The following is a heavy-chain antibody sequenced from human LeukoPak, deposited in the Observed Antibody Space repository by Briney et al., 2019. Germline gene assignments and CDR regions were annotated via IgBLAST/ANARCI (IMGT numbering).Heavy chain of an antibody. D-gene: IGHD5-24*01. V-gene: IGHV6-1*01. CDR2: TYYRSKWYN. CDR1: GDSVSRNSAA. J-gene: IGHJ5*02. CDR3: ARADGDRDGYNFWFDP. Sequence: SQTPSLTCAISGDSVSRNSAAWNWIRQSPSRGLEWLGRTYYRSKWYNDYAVSVESRITINPDTSKNQFSLQLNSVTPEDTAVYCCARADGDRDGYNFWFDPWGQGTLVTVSS.